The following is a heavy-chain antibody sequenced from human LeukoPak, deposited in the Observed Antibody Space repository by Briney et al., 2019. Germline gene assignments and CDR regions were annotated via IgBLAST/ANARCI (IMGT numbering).Heavy chain of an antibody. J-gene: IGHJ3*02. CDR1: GGTFSSYA. Sequence: SVKVSCKASGGTFSSYAISWVRQAPGQGLEWMGGIIPIFGTASYAQKFQGRVTITTDESTSTAYMELSSLRSEDTAVYYCARGSSGYYYDGDAFDIWGQGTMVTVSS. CDR3: ARGSSGYYYDGDAFDI. CDR2: IIPIFGTA. V-gene: IGHV1-69*05. D-gene: IGHD3-22*01.